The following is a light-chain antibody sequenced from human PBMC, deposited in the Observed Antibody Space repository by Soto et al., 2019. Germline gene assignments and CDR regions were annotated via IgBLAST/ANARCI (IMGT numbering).Light chain of an antibody. CDR1: QSVRSY. J-gene: IGKJ4*01. CDR3: QQRSNWLT. Sequence: EIVLTQSPATLSLSPGERATLSCRASQSVRSYLAWYQQKPGQAPRLLIYDASNRATGIPARFSGSGSGTDFTLTISNLEPEDFAVYYCQQRSNWLTFGGGTKVE. V-gene: IGKV3-11*01. CDR2: DAS.